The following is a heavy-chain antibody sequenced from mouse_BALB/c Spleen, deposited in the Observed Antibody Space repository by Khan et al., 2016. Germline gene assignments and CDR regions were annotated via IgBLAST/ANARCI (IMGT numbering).Heavy chain of an antibody. CDR2: IFPGSGIT. CDR3: ARSYYGDVAMDY. D-gene: IGHD1-2*01. Sequence: QVQLQQSGTELPRPGASVKLSCKASGYTFTDYYLHWVKQRTGHGLEWIGEIFPGSGITYYNEKFKGKASLTADTSSSTAYMQRSSLTSEDSAVYVCARSYYGDVAMDYGGHGASVTVSS. V-gene: IGHV1-77*01. J-gene: IGHJ4*01. CDR1: GYTFTDYY.